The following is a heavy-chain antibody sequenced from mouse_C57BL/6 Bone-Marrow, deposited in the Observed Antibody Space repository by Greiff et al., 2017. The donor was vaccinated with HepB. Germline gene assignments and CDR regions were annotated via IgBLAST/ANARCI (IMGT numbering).Heavy chain of an antibody. V-gene: IGHV1-80*01. Sequence: QVQLQQSGAELVKPGASVKISCKVSGYAFSSYWMNWVKQRPGKGLEWIGQIYPGDGDTNYNGKFKGKATLTADKSSSTAYMQLSSLTSEDSAVYFCARRCDGSSYGDAMDYWGQGTSVTVSS. D-gene: IGHD1-1*01. CDR1: GYAFSSYW. CDR3: ARRCDGSSYGDAMDY. J-gene: IGHJ4*01. CDR2: IYPGDGDT.